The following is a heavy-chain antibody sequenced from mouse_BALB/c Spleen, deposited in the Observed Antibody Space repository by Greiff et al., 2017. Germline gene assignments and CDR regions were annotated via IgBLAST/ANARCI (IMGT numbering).Heavy chain of an antibody. CDR3: TRDYYGRRGYAMDY. J-gene: IGHJ4*01. D-gene: IGHD1-1*01. CDR1: GYTFTSYW. CDR2: IYPGNSDT. Sequence: VQLQQSGTVLARPGASVKMSCKASGYTFTSYWMHWVKQRPGQGLEWIGAIYPGNSDTSYNQKFKGKAKLTAVTSTSTAYMELSSLTNEDSAVYYCTRDYYGRRGYAMDYWGQGTSVTVSS. V-gene: IGHV1-5*01.